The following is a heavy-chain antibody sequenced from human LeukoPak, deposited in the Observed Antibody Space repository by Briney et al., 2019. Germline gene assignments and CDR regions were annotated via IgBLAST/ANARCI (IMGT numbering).Heavy chain of an antibody. Sequence: GGSLRLSCAASGFTFSSYAMHWVRQAPGEGLEWVAVISYDGSNKYYADSVKGRFTISRDNSKNTLYLQMNSLRAEDTAVYYCARAAYGDYERGNWFDPWGQGTLVTVSS. D-gene: IGHD4-17*01. J-gene: IGHJ5*02. CDR1: GFTFSSYA. V-gene: IGHV3-30-3*01. CDR3: ARAAYGDYERGNWFDP. CDR2: ISYDGSNK.